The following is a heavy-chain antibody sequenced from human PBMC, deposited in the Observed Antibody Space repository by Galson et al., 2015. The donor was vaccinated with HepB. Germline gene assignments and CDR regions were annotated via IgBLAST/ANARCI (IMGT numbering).Heavy chain of an antibody. CDR3: ARSNDYGDYYFDH. Sequence: SLRLSCAASGFIFSSYSMNWVRQPPGKGLEWVSSISSSSTYIYYADSVKGRFTISRDTAKNSLYLQMNSLRAEDTAVYYCARSNDYGDYYFDHWGQGTLVTVSS. J-gene: IGHJ4*02. V-gene: IGHV3-21*01. CDR1: GFIFSSYS. CDR2: ISSSSTYI. D-gene: IGHD4-17*01.